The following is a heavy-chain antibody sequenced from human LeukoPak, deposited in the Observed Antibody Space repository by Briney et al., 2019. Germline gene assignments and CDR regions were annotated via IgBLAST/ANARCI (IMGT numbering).Heavy chain of an antibody. CDR3: ARGYYSSSRIDY. CDR2: VNSGGSTT. V-gene: IGHV3-74*01. J-gene: IGHJ4*02. Sequence: GGSLRLSCAASGFPFSNYWMHWVRQAPGKGLVWVSRVNSGGSTTNYADSVKGRFTISRDNAENTLYMRMNSLRPEDTAVYYCARGYYSSSRIDYWGQGTLVTVSS. D-gene: IGHD6-13*01. CDR1: GFPFSNYW.